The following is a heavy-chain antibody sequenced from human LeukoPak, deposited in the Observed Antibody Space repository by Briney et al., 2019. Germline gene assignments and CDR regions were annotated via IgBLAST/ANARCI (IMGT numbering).Heavy chain of an antibody. V-gene: IGHV3-9*01. J-gene: IGHJ4*02. CDR1: GLILNDHA. D-gene: IGHD4-17*01. CDR3: ANGVDDYGDFGASFDY. CDR2: IVWDSGRI. Sequence: PGGSLRLSCVGSGLILNDHAMHWVRQVPGKGLEWVSGIVWDSGRIGYADSVKGRFTTSRDNAKNTLYLQMNSLRTEDTAVYYCANGVDDYGDFGASFDYWGQGTLVTVSS.